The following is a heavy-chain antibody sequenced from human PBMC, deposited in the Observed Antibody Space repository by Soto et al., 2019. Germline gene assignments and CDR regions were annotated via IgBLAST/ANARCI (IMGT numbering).Heavy chain of an antibody. Sequence: SVKVSCKASGGTFSSYAISWVLQSPLQGLEWMGGIIPIFGTANYAQKFQGRVTITADESTSTAYMELSSLRSEDTAVYYCARGSYGYGLGIRYYYYGMDVWGQGTTVTVSS. CDR1: GGTFSSYA. CDR2: IIPIFGTA. V-gene: IGHV1-69*13. D-gene: IGHD5-18*01. J-gene: IGHJ6*02. CDR3: ARGSYGYGLGIRYYYYGMDV.